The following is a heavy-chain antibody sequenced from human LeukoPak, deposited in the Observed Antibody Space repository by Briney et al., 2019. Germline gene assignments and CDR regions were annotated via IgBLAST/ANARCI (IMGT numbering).Heavy chain of an antibody. J-gene: IGHJ4*02. CDR2: IYSGGST. V-gene: IGHV3-53*01. CDR1: GFTVSSNY. CDR3: ASGYYYDSSGYYPFDY. D-gene: IGHD3-22*01. Sequence: SGGSLRLSCAASGFTVSSNYMSWVRQAPGKGLEWVSVIYSGGSTYYADSVKGRFTISRDNSKNTLYLQMNSLRAEDTAVYYCASGYYYDSSGYYPFDYWGQGTLVTVPS.